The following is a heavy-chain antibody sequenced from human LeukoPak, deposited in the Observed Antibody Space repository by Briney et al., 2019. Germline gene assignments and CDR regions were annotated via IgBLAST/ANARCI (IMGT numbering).Heavy chain of an antibody. CDR3: ARHTAYRDYFDY. Sequence: PSETLSLTCTASGGSISSYYWSWIRQPPGKGLEWIGHIYHSGSTKYNPYLKSGVTISADTSKNQFSLNLSSVTAADTAVYHCARHTAYRDYFDYWGQGTLVTVSS. J-gene: IGHJ4*02. CDR1: GGSISSYY. V-gene: IGHV4-59*08. CDR2: IYHSGST. D-gene: IGHD1-26*01.